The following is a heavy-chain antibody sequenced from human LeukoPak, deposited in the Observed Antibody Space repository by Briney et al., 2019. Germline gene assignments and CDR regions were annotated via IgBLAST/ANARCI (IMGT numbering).Heavy chain of an antibody. CDR3: AHKYWSIQFDY. V-gene: IGHV2-5*02. J-gene: IGHJ4*02. CDR1: GFSLRTGGVG. CDR2: IYWDDDK. Sequence: SGPTLVNPPQTLTLTCTFSGFSLRTGGVGVGWIRQPPGKALEWLPLIYWDDDKRYSPSLKSRLTITKDTSKNQVVLTMTNMDPVDTATYYCAHKYWSIQFDYWGQGTLVTVSS. D-gene: IGHD2-2*01.